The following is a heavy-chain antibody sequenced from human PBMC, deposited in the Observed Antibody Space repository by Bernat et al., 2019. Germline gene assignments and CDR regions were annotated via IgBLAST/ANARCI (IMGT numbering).Heavy chain of an antibody. Sequence: EVQLVDSGGDLVQPGGSLRLSCAASGFTFSTYWMTWVRQGTGEGPEWVATIKQDGSEKFDVDSVRGRFTIARDNAKNSLYLYMNSLRVDDTAVYYCARGCGSSSCSYYFDSWGQGTLVTVSS. V-gene: IGHV3-7*03. CDR2: IKQDGSEK. D-gene: IGHD2-2*01. CDR3: ARGCGSSSCSYYFDS. J-gene: IGHJ4*02. CDR1: GFTFSTYW.